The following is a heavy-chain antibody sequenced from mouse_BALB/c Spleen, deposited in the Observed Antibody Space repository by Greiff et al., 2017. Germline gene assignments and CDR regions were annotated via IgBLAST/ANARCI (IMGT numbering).Heavy chain of an antibody. V-gene: IGHV5-6*01. CDR2: ISSGGSYT. CDR1: GFTFSSYG. J-gene: IGHJ3*01. D-gene: IGHD2-2*01. Sequence: EVKLVESGGDLVKPGGSLKLSCAASGFTFSSYGMSWVRQTPDKRLEWVATISSGGSYTYYPDSVKGRFTISRDNAKNTLYLQMSSLKSEDTAMYYCARHINYGYDGSTFAYWGQGTLVTVSA. CDR3: ARHINYGYDGSTFAY.